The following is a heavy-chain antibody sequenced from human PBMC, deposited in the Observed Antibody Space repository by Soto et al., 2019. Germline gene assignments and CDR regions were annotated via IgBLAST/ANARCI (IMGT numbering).Heavy chain of an antibody. CDR2: ISYDGSNK. D-gene: IGHD3-3*01. CDR1: GFTFSSYG. V-gene: IGHV3-30*18. CDR3: AKVARIGWSGYDPSYYYYYGMDV. Sequence: QVQLVESGGGVVQPGRSLRLSCAASGFTFSSYGMHWVRQAPGKGLEWVAVISYDGSNKYYADSVKGRFTISRDNSKNTLYLQMNSLRAEDTAVYYCAKVARIGWSGYDPSYYYYYGMDVWGQGTTVTVSS. J-gene: IGHJ6*02.